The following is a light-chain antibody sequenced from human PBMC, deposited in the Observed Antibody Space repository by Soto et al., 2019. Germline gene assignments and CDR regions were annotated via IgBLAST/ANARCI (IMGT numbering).Light chain of an antibody. J-gene: IGKJ1*01. V-gene: IGKV1-6*01. CDR3: LQDYNFPRT. Sequence: IQMTHSASSLYASVGDRVTITCRASQDIRNDLGWYQQKPGKAPKLLIYAASTLQSGVPSRFSGSRSGIHFTLTISSLQPEDFATYYCLQDYNFPRTFGQGTKVEIK. CDR2: AAS. CDR1: QDIRND.